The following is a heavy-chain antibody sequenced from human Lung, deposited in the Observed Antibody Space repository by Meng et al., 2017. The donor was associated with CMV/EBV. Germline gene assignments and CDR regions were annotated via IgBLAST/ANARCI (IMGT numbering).Heavy chain of an antibody. D-gene: IGHD3-22*01. V-gene: IGHV3-48*03. J-gene: IGHJ4*02. Sequence: GESLKISCVVSGFTFSGYEMNWVRLAPGKGLEWVSYISSSGNIKYYADSVKGRFTISRDNARNSLFLQMNSLRVEDTAVYFCAKDAARQYYDSSGYYFDYWXLGTLVTVSS. CDR2: ISSSGNIK. CDR3: AKDAARQYYDSSGYYFDY. CDR1: GFTFSGYE.